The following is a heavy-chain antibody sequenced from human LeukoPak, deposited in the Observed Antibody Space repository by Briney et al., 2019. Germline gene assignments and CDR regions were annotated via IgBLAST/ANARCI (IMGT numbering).Heavy chain of an antibody. CDR2: IHHSGST. J-gene: IGHJ4*02. D-gene: IGHD1-26*01. CDR3: ARDGGATLDY. Sequence: SETLSLTCAVYGGSFSGYYWSWIRQPPGKGLEWIGEIHHSGSTNYNPSLKSRVTLSVDTSKNQFSLKLSSVTAADTAVYYCARDGGATLDYWGQGTLVTVSS. CDR1: GGSFSGYY. V-gene: IGHV4-34*01.